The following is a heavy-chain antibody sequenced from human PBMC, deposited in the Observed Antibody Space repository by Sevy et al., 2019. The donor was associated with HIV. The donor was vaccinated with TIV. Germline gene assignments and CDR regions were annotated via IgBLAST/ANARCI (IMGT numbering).Heavy chain of an antibody. Sequence: ASVKVSCKASGGTFSSYAISWVRQAPGQGLEWMGGIIPIFGTANYAQKFQGRVMITADESTSTAYMELSSLRSEDTAVYYCARRAIVVVVAAANYGMDVWGQGTTVTVSS. CDR1: GGTFSSYA. D-gene: IGHD2-15*01. J-gene: IGHJ6*02. V-gene: IGHV1-69*13. CDR3: ARRAIVVVVAAANYGMDV. CDR2: IIPIFGTA.